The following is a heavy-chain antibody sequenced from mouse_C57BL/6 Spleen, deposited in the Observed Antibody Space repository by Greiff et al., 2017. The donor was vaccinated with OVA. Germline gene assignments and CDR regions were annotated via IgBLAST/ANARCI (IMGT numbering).Heavy chain of an antibody. V-gene: IGHV1-53*01. D-gene: IGHD1-1*01. CDR2: INPSNGGT. CDR3: ARGDYSDWYFDV. J-gene: IGHJ1*03. CDR1: GYTFTSYW. Sequence: QVQLQQPGTELVKPGASVKLSCKASGYTFTSYWMHWVKQRPGQGLEWIGNINPSNGGTNYNEKFKSKATLTVDTSSSTAYMQLSSLTSEDSAVYYCARGDYSDWYFDVWGKGTTVTVSS.